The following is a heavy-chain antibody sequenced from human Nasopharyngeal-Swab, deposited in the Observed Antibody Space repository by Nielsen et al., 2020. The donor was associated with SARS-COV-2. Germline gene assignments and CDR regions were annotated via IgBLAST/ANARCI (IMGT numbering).Heavy chain of an antibody. CDR3: ARRPLYYYYYGMDV. J-gene: IGHJ6*02. D-gene: IGHD6-6*01. CDR2: SNHSGST. CDR1: GGSFSGYY. V-gene: IGHV4-34*01. Sequence: SETLSLTCAVYGGSFSGYYWSWSRQPPGKGLEWIGESNHSGSTNYNPSLKSRVTISVDTSKNQFSLKLSSVTAADTAVYYCARRPLYYYYYGMDVWGQGTTVTVSS.